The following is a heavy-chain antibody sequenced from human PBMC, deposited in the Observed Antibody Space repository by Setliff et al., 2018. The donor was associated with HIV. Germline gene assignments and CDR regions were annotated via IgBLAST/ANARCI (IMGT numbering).Heavy chain of an antibody. J-gene: IGHJ6*03. D-gene: IGHD5-12*01. CDR3: ARISVASRYNSDMDV. V-gene: IGHV3-30*02. CDR1: GFTFSSYG. CDR2: IRSDETNK. Sequence: GGSLRLSCAASGFTFSSYGMHWVRQAPGKGLEWVAFIRSDETNKYYSDSVKGRFTISRDTSKNTLLLQINSLRPEDTAVYYCARISVASRYNSDMDVWGKGTTVTVSS.